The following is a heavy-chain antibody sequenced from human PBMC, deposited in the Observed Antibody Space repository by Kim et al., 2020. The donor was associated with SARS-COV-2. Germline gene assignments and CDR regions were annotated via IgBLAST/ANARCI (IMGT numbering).Heavy chain of an antibody. J-gene: IGHJ4*02. D-gene: IGHD3-10*01. CDR3: ARARGRWFGEFGY. V-gene: IGHV1-8*01. Sequence: YAQKFQGRVTMTRNTSISTTYMELSSLGSEDTAVYYCARARGRWFGEFGYWGQGTLVTVSS.